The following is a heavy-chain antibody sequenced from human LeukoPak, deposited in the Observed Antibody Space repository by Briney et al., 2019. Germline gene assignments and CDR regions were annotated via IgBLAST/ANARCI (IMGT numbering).Heavy chain of an antibody. CDR1: GFTFSDYY. CDR2: ISSSGSTI. D-gene: IGHD3-10*01. J-gene: IGHJ4*02. V-gene: IGHV3-11*04. CDR3: ARSYLRVYLDY. Sequence: GGSLRLSCAASGFTFSDYYMSWIRQAPGKGLERVSYISSSGSTIYYADSVKGRFTISRDNAKNSLYLQMNSLRAEDTAVYYCARSYLRVYLDYWGQGTLVTVSS.